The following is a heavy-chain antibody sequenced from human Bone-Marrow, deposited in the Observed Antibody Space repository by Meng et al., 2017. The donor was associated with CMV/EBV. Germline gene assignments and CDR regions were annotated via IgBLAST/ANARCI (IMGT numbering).Heavy chain of an antibody. D-gene: IGHD3-3*01. CDR3: ARDGLPIFGVVIMGENWFDP. Sequence: GGSLRLSCAASGFTFSSSWMHWVCQAPEKGLEWVADIKCDGSEKYYVDSVKGRFTISRDNAKNSLYLQMNSLRAEDTAVYYCARDGLPIFGVVIMGENWFDPWGQGTLVTVSS. J-gene: IGHJ5*02. CDR2: IKCDGSEK. V-gene: IGHV3-52*01. CDR1: GFTFSSSW.